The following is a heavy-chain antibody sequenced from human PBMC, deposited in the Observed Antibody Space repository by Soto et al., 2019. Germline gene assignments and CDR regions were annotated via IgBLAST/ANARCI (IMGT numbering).Heavy chain of an antibody. J-gene: IGHJ4*02. V-gene: IGHV3-64*01. D-gene: IGHD5-12*01. CDR2: ISSNGGST. CDR1: EFTFSSYA. Sequence: GGSLRLSCASSEFTFSSYAMHLVRQAPGKGLEYVSAISSNGGSTYYANSVKGRFTISRDNSKNTLYLQMGSLRAEDMAVYYCARVVRGYSGYDYRYFDYWGQGTLVTVPQ. CDR3: ARVVRGYSGYDYRYFDY.